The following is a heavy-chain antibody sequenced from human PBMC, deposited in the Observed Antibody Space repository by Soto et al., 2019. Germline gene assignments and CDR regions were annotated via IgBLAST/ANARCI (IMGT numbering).Heavy chain of an antibody. CDR3: ARVPNAFRLKLGYEDAFAF. V-gene: IGHV6-1*01. CDR2: TYYRSKWYN. J-gene: IGHJ3*01. D-gene: IGHD5-12*01. Sequence: SPSRRLEWLGRTYYRSKWYNDYAVSVKSRITINPDTSKNQFSLQLNSVTPEDTAVYYCARVPNAFRLKLGYEDAFAFWGNGTMVTVSS.